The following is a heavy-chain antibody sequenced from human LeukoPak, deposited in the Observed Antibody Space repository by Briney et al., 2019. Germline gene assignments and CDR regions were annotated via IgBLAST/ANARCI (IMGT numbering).Heavy chain of an antibody. V-gene: IGHV3-30*04. CDR2: ISTDGRDK. CDR1: GFSFSNYA. Sequence: GRSLRLSCAASGFSFSNYAMHWVRQTPGEGLVWVAVISTDGRDKHYADSVKGRFTISRDNSKSTLYLQMNSLRAEDTAVYYCARDSAAAAVYYFDYWGQGTLVTVSS. CDR3: ARDSAAAAVYYFDY. D-gene: IGHD6-13*01. J-gene: IGHJ4*02.